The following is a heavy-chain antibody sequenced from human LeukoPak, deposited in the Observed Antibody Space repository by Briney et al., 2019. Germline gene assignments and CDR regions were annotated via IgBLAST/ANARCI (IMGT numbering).Heavy chain of an antibody. CDR3: AAQEDYYTSTGTVDS. J-gene: IGHJ5*01. CDR1: GYSIRSSYH. CDR2: IHHSGTN. D-gene: IGHD3-3*01. V-gene: IGHV4-38-2*01. Sequence: PAETLSLSCAVSGYSIRSSYHWGCIRQPPVKGLEWIGSIHHSGTNYSNPSLKSRITTSVDTSKNQFSLKVTSVTASDTAVYYCAAQEDYYTSTGTVDSWRQAILITVSS.